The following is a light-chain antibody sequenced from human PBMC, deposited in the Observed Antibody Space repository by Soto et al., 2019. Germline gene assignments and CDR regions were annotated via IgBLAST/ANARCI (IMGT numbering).Light chain of an antibody. CDR2: AAS. Sequence: EIVMTQSPATLSVSPGERVTLSCRASHSVNTNLAWYQQKPGQAPRLLIYAASTRASGFPARFSGSGSSTEFTLTISSLQSEDFAVYYCQQYNNWPPVTFGQGTRLEIK. CDR1: HSVNTN. V-gene: IGKV3-15*01. J-gene: IGKJ5*01. CDR3: QQYNNWPPVT.